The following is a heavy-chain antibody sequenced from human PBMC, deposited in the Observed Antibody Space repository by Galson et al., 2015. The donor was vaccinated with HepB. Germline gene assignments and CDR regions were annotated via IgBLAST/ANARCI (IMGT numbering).Heavy chain of an antibody. CDR1: GFTFSAYS. Sequence: SLRLSCAASGFTFSAYSMNWVRQAPGKGLEWVSYISSSSAIYYADSVKGRFTISRDNAKNSLYLQMNSLRAEDTAVYYCARPIAVAGYLTYYGMDVWGQGTTVTVSS. CDR3: ARPIAVAGYLTYYGMDV. V-gene: IGHV3-48*04. J-gene: IGHJ6*02. CDR2: ISSSSAI. D-gene: IGHD6-19*01.